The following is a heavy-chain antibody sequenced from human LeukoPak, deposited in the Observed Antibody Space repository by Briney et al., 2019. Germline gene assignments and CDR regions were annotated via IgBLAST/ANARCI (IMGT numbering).Heavy chain of an antibody. Sequence: PSETLSLTCTVPGDSISSYYWSWIRQPPGKGLEWVGYIYYSGSTNYNPSLKSRVTISVDTSKNQFSLKLSSVTAADTAVYYCARSPAAADDAFDIWGQGTMVTVSS. V-gene: IGHV4-59*08. CDR3: ARSPAAADDAFDI. J-gene: IGHJ3*02. CDR1: GDSISSYY. CDR2: IYYSGST. D-gene: IGHD6-13*01.